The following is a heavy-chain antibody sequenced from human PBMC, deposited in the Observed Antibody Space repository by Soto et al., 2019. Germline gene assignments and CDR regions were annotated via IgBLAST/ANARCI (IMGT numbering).Heavy chain of an antibody. J-gene: IGHJ3*02. D-gene: IGHD2-21*01. CDR1: GYTFTGYD. Sequence: QVQLVQSGAEVKKPGASVKVSCKASGYTFTGYDINWVRQATGQGLEWMGWMNPHSGNTNYAQKFTGRGNMTRNTSISTAYMELSRLRSEDTAMYDCARGRVRIGVDIWGQGTMVTVSS. CDR2: MNPHSGNT. CDR3: ARGRVRIGVDI. V-gene: IGHV1-8*01.